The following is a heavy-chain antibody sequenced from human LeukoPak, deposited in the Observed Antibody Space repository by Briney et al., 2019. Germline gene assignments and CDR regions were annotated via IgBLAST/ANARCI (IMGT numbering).Heavy chain of an antibody. D-gene: IGHD1-26*01. V-gene: IGHV3-23*01. Sequence: GGSLRLSCAASGFTFSNYAMSWVRQAPGKGLEWVSTISNSDGNTYYADSVKGRFTISRDNSKNTLYLQMNSLRAEDTAVYYCARSRGSYWVPEFDYWGQGTLVTVSS. J-gene: IGHJ4*02. CDR2: ISNSDGNT. CDR1: GFTFSNYA. CDR3: ARSRGSYWVPEFDY.